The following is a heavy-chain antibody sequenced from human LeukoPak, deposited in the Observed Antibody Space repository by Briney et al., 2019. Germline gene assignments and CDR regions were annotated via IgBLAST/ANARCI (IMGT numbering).Heavy chain of an antibody. CDR2: IYYSGSA. CDR3: ASTMIVVAGGYYMDV. D-gene: IGHD3-22*01. J-gene: IGHJ6*03. V-gene: IGHV4-39*07. CDR1: GGSISSSSYY. Sequence: SETLSLTCTVSGGSISSSSYYWGWIRQPPGKGLEWIGYIYYSGSAYYNPSLKSRVTISVDTSKNQFSLKLSSVTAADTAVYYCASTMIVVAGGYYMDVWGKGTTVTVSS.